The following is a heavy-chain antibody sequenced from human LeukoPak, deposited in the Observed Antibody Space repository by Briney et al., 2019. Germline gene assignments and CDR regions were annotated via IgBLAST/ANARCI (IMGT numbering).Heavy chain of an antibody. V-gene: IGHV3-30-3*01. D-gene: IGHD4/OR15-4a*01. CDR1: GFTFSSYA. CDR2: ISYDGSNK. CDR3: VRGTMELYYFDY. J-gene: IGHJ4*02. Sequence: GRSLRLSCAASGFTFSSYAMHWVRQAPGKGLEWVAVISYDGSNKYYADSVKGRFTISRDNSKNTLYLQMNSLRAEDTAVYYCVRGTMELYYFDYWGQGTLVTVSS.